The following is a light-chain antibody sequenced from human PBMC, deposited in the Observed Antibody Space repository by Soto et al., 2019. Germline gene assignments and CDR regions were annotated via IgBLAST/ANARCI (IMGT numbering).Light chain of an antibody. V-gene: IGKV3-15*01. J-gene: IGKJ2*01. CDR2: AAS. Sequence: ELEMTQSPASLSASPGETVTLSCRATQTAYTNLAWYQQKPGQPPRLLIFAASTRAPGLPARFSGSGSGTEFTLPISSLQSEDSAIYYCQEYNRWPPEFIFGPGTRLEIK. CDR3: QEYNRWPPEFI. CDR1: QTAYTN.